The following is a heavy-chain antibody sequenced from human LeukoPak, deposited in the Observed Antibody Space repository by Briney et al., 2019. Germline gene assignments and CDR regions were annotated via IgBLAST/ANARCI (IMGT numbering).Heavy chain of an antibody. J-gene: IGHJ4*02. CDR2: IRPSDGST. D-gene: IGHD6-19*01. Sequence: PGGSVRLSCVASGFTFNNYPMTWVRQAPGKGLEWVSAIRPSDGSTFYADSVMGRFTISRDSSKNTLYLQMNSLRVEDTALYYCAKLTSGWFEDFWGQGTLVTVSS. CDR1: GFTFNNYP. V-gene: IGHV3-23*01. CDR3: AKLTSGWFEDF.